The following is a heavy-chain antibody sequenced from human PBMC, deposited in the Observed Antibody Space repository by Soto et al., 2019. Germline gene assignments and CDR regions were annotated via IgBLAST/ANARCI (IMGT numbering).Heavy chain of an antibody. CDR2: IIPILGIA. D-gene: IGHD1-1*01. CDR1: GGTFSSYT. V-gene: IGHV1-69*02. CDR3: ARGPYVERATTRTPYYFDY. J-gene: IGHJ4*02. Sequence: ASVTVSCKASGGTFSSYTISWVRQAPGQGLEWMGRIIPILGIANYAQKFQGRVPITAYKSTSTAFMDLSSLRSEATAVYYGARGPYVERATTRTPYYFDYWGQGTLVTVSS.